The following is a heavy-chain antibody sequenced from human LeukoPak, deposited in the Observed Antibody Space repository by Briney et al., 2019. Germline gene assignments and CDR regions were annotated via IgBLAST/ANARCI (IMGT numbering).Heavy chain of an antibody. D-gene: IGHD2-15*01. Sequence: GGSLRLSCTASGFIFSGSWMAWIRQAPGKGLEWVAIIKKDGSEKYYVDSMKGRFTISRDNTKNSLFLQMNSLRAEDTAIYYCTTDTWYSAGHWGQGTLVTVSS. CDR2: IKKDGSEK. CDR1: GFIFSGSW. V-gene: IGHV3-7*03. CDR3: TTDTWYSAGH. J-gene: IGHJ4*02.